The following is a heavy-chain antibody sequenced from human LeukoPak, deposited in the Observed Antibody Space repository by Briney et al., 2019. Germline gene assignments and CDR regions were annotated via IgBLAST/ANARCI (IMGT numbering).Heavy chain of an antibody. CDR1: GFTFSSYA. J-gene: IGHJ5*02. Sequence: PGGSLRLSCAASGFTFSSYAMSWVRQAPGKGLEWVSAISGGGGSTYYADSVKGRFTISRDNSKNTLYLQMNSLRAEDTAVYYCAKVKGLLWFGELSWFDPWGQGTLVTVSS. CDR3: AKVKGLLWFGELSWFDP. D-gene: IGHD3-10*01. V-gene: IGHV3-23*01. CDR2: ISGGGGST.